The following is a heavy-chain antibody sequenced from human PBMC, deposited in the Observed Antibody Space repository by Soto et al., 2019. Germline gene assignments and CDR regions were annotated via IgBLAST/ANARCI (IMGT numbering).Heavy chain of an antibody. D-gene: IGHD2-2*01. V-gene: IGHV4-34*01. CDR2: IHHSGRT. J-gene: IGHJ3*02. CDR3: ARGECSSNYCFTRWALDI. CDR1: GGSFSGYY. Sequence: SETLSLTCAVYGGSFSGYYWTWIRQTPGKGLEWIGEIHHSGRTNYDPSLKSRVSISADTSKTQFSLNLASVTAADTAVYYCARGECSSNYCFTRWALDIWGQGTVVTVSS.